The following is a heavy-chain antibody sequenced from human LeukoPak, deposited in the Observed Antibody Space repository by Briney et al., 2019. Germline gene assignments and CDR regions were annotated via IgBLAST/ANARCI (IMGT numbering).Heavy chain of an antibody. Sequence: KPGGSLGLSCAASGFSLITYNMNWVRQAPGRGLEWVSSISITSSHIYYADSVKGRFTIYRDNAKNSLYLQMNSMRAEDTAVYYCARAPYDILTGYSPYYFESWGQGTLVTVSS. CDR1: GFSLITYN. CDR3: ARAPYDILTGYSPYYFES. CDR2: ISITSSHI. D-gene: IGHD3-9*01. J-gene: IGHJ4*02. V-gene: IGHV3-21*06.